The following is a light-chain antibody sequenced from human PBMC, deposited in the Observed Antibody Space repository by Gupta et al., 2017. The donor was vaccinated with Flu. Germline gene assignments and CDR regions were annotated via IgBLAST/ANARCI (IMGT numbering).Light chain of an antibody. CDR3: KQFGRSTQT. CDR1: QSISNTY. J-gene: IGKJ1*01. CDR2: GTS. V-gene: IGKV3-20*01. Sequence: EIVLTQSPGTLSLSPGERATLSCRAAQSISNTYLAWYQQRPGQAPRLLIYGTSSRATGIPDRFSGSGSGTDFTLNISRLEPEDVAVYYCKQFGRSTQTLGQGTKVEIK.